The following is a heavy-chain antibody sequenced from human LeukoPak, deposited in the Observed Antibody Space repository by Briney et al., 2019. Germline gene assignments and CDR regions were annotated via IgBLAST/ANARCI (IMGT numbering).Heavy chain of an antibody. J-gene: IGHJ4*02. CDR3: AKGNGYSYGRYYFDY. D-gene: IGHD5-18*01. V-gene: IGHV3-23*01. Sequence: GGSLRLSCAASGFTFSSYAMGWVRQAPGEGLEWVSAITASGGNTYYADSVKGRFTISRDNSKNTLYLQVNSLRAEDTDVYYCAKGNGYSYGRYYFDYWGQGTLVTVSS. CDR1: GFTFSSYA. CDR2: ITASGGNT.